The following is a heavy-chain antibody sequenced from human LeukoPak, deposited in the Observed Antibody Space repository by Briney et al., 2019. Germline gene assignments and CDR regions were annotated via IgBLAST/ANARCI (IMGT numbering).Heavy chain of an antibody. CDR1: GFTFSSYS. CDR3: ARVRHYYDSSGYEVFWFDP. Sequence: GGSLRLSCAASGFTFSSYSMSWVRQAPGKGLQWVSYISSTGATIYYADTVKGRFTISRDNAKNSLYLQMTSLRAEDTAVYYCARVRHYYDSSGYEVFWFDPWGQGTLVTVSS. D-gene: IGHD3-22*01. J-gene: IGHJ5*02. V-gene: IGHV3-48*01. CDR2: ISSTGATI.